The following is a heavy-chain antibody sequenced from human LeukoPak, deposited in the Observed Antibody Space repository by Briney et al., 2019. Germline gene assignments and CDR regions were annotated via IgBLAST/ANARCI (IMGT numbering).Heavy chain of an antibody. V-gene: IGHV3-66*01. Sequence: GGSLRLSCAASGFTVSSNYMSWVRQAPGKGLEWVSVIYSGGSTYYADSVKGRFTISRDNSKNTLYLQMNSLRAEDTAVYYCASLFVVSGSPHYWGQGTLVTVPS. CDR1: GFTVSSNY. CDR3: ASLFVVSGSPHY. D-gene: IGHD3-3*01. CDR2: IYSGGST. J-gene: IGHJ4*02.